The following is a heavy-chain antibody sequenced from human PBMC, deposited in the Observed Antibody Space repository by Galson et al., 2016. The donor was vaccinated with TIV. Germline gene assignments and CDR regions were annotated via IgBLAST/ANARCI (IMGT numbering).Heavy chain of an antibody. Sequence: SLRLSCAASGVTVSSYYMSWVRQAPGKGLEWVSVIYSGGSTYYADSVKGRFSISRDNSKNTLYLQMNSLRDEDTAVYYCARDYSGYDSGYFYYGMDVWGQGTTVTVSS. CDR2: IYSGGST. D-gene: IGHD5-12*01. CDR1: GVTVSSYY. J-gene: IGHJ6*02. CDR3: ARDYSGYDSGYFYYGMDV. V-gene: IGHV3-53*01.